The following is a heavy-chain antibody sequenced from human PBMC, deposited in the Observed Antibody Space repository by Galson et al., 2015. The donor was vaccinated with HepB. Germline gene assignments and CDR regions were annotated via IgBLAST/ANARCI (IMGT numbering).Heavy chain of an antibody. D-gene: IGHD3-22*01. CDR1: GVSVRSYY. J-gene: IGHJ5*01. CDR2: IYYSGST. CDR3: ARVSSGIDS. V-gene: IGHV4-59*02. Sequence: ETLSLTCTVSGVSVRSYYWSWIRQTPGKGLEWIGYIYYSGSTNYNPSLKSRVIISINTSTNQFSLNLTSVTAADTAVYYCARVSSGIDSWGRGTLVTVSS.